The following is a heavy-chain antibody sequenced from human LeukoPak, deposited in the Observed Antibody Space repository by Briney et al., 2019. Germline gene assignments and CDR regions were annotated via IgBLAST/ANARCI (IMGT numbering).Heavy chain of an antibody. V-gene: IGHV3-21*01. Sequence: PGGPLRLSCAASGFTFSRYSMNWVRQAPGKGLEWVAFIRSSTTYTYYADSVKGRVTFSRDNDRNSLYLQMDSLRAEDTAVYYCARADTSEYYMDVWGNGTTVIVSS. CDR2: IRSSTTYT. CDR1: GFTFSRYS. D-gene: IGHD2/OR15-2a*01. J-gene: IGHJ6*03. CDR3: ARADTSEYYMDV.